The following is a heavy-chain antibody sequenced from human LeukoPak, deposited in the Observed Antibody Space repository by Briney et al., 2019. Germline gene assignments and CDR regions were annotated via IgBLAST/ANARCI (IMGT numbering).Heavy chain of an antibody. V-gene: IGHV4-59*01. CDR3: ATTEPGITIFGVVIPSYGMDV. Sequence: PSETLSLTCTVSGGSISSYYWSWIRQPPGKGLEWIGYIYYSGSTNYNPSLKSRVTISVDTSKNQFSLKLSSVTAEDTAVYYCATTEPGITIFGVVIPSYGMDVWGQGTTVTVSS. CDR2: IYYSGST. D-gene: IGHD3-3*01. J-gene: IGHJ6*02. CDR1: GGSISSYY.